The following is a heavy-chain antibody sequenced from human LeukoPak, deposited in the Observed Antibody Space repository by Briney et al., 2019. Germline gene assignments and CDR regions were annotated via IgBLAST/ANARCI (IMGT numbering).Heavy chain of an antibody. J-gene: IGHJ4*02. CDR3: AKAPPGDPGIDY. D-gene: IGHD3-10*01. V-gene: IGHV1-46*01. CDR2: INPSGGSS. Sequence: ASVKVSCKASGYTSTGYYMHWVRQAPGQGLEWMGIINPSGGSSSYAQKFQGRVTMTRDMSTSTVYMQLSSLRSEDTAVYYCAKAPPGDPGIDYWGQGTLVTVSS. CDR1: GYTSTGYY.